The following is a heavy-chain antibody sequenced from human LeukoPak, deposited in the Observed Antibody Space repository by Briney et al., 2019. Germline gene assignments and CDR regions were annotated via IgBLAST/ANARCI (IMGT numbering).Heavy chain of an antibody. D-gene: IGHD6-13*01. CDR2: ISWNSGSI. J-gene: IGHJ3*02. CDR3: AKDRASGYSSLSAFDI. Sequence: GGSLRLSCAASGFTFSSYEMNWVRQAPGKGLEWVSGISWNSGSIGYADSVKGRFTISRDNAKNSLYLQMNSLRAEDMALYYCAKDRASGYSSLSAFDIWGQGTMVTVSS. V-gene: IGHV3-9*03. CDR1: GFTFSSYE.